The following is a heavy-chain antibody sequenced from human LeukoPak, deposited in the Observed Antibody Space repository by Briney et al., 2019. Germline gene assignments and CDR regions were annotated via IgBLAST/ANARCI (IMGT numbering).Heavy chain of an antibody. V-gene: IGHV3-23*01. CDR3: AKDLVYDYVWGVWDY. Sequence: GGSLRLSCTTSGFTFSSFAMSWVRQAPGKGLEWVSAISGSGGSTYYADSVKGRFTISRDNSKNTLYLQMNSLRAEDTAVYYCAKDLVYDYVWGVWDYWGQGTLVTVSS. CDR1: GFTFSSFA. J-gene: IGHJ4*02. D-gene: IGHD3-16*01. CDR2: ISGSGGST.